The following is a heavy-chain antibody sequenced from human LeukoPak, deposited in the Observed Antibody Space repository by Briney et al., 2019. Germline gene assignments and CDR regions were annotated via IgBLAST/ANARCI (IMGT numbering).Heavy chain of an antibody. V-gene: IGHV3-30*02. Sequence: PGGSLRLSRAASGFTFSNYGMHWVRQAQGKGLEWVAFSRSDAKGEYYADSVKGRFTISRDNSKNTLYLQMNSLRPDDTALYYCARDFWSGYYAGYWGRGALVTVSS. CDR3: ARDFWSGYYAGY. CDR1: GFTFSNYG. D-gene: IGHD3-3*01. J-gene: IGHJ4*02. CDR2: SRSDAKGE.